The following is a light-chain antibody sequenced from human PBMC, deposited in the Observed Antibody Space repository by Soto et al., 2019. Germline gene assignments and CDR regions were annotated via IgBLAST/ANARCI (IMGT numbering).Light chain of an antibody. CDR1: QSVSTY. CDR3: QHHGGSPLFT. CDR2: GAT. V-gene: IGKV3-20*01. Sequence: EIVLAQSPGTLSLSPGERATLFCRASQSVSTYLNWYQQKPGQAPRLLIFGATNRATGIPDRLSGSGSGTDFTLTISRLEPEDFAVYYCQHHGGSPLFTFGPGTKVDIK. J-gene: IGKJ3*01.